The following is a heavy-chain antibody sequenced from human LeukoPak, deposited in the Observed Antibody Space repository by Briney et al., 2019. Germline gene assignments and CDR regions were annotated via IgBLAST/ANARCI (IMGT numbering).Heavy chain of an antibody. CDR1: GGSISSGSYY. CDR2: IFYSGST. V-gene: IGHV4-39*07. D-gene: IGHD3-10*01. Sequence: MPSETLSLTCTVSGGSISSGSYYWGWIRQPPGKGLEWIGSIFYSGSTYYNPSLKSRVTISVDTSKNQFSLKLRSVTAADTAVYYCARDRMGTIMVPIDYWGQGTLVTVSS. J-gene: IGHJ4*02. CDR3: ARDRMGTIMVPIDY.